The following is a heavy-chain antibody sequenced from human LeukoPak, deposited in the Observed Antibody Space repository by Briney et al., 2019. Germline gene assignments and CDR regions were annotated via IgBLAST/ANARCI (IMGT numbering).Heavy chain of an antibody. CDR1: GFTFSRYA. D-gene: IGHD1-26*01. CDR2: INDNGGRT. J-gene: IGHJ4*02. Sequence: GGSLRLSCSASGFTFSRYAMHWVRQAPGKGLEYVSGINDNGGRTHYGDSVKGRFSIPRDNSKNTLHLQMSTLRAEDTALYYCVKDVGGSYAFDYWGQGILVTVAS. V-gene: IGHV3-64D*09. CDR3: VKDVGGSYAFDY.